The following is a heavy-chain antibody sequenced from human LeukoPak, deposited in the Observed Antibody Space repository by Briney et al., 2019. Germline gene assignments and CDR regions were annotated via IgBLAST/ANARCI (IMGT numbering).Heavy chain of an antibody. CDR2: INPNSGGT. Sequence: ASVTVSCKASGYTFTVYYMHWVRQAPGQGLEWMGWINPNSGGTNYAQKFQGRVTMTRDTSISTAYMELSRLRSDDTAVYYCATGRDILTGYYGSAMGVWGKGTTVTVSS. V-gene: IGHV1-2*02. CDR1: GYTFTVYY. J-gene: IGHJ6*04. D-gene: IGHD3-9*01. CDR3: ATGRDILTGYYGSAMGV.